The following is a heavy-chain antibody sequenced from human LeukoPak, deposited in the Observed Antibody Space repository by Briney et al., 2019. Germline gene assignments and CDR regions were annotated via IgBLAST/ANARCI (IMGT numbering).Heavy chain of an antibody. CDR2: INHSGST. V-gene: IGHV4-34*01. Sequence: PSETLSLTCAVYGGSFSGYYWSWIRQPPGKGLEWIGEINHSGSTNYNPSLKSRVTISVDTSKNQFSLKLSSVTAADTAVSYCARRYCSSTSCEDYWGQGTLVTVSS. J-gene: IGHJ4*02. D-gene: IGHD2-2*01. CDR3: ARRYCSSTSCEDY. CDR1: GGSFSGYY.